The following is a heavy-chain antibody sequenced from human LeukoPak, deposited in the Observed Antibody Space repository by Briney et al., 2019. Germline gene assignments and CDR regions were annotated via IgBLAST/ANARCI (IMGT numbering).Heavy chain of an antibody. CDR1: GFIFSSYG. V-gene: IGHV3-30*02. J-gene: IGHJ4*02. CDR3: ARPNYDSSGYSGDY. D-gene: IGHD3-22*01. CDR2: IRYDGSNT. Sequence: GGSLRLSCAASGFIFSSYGMHWVRQAPDKGLEWVAFIRYDGSNTCYADSVKGRFTISRDNSKNTLYLQMNSLRGEDTAVYYCARPNYDSSGYSGDYWGQGTLVTVSS.